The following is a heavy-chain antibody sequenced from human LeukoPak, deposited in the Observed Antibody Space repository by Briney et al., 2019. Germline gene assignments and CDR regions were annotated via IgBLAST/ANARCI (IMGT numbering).Heavy chain of an antibody. D-gene: IGHD3-10*01. V-gene: IGHV3-48*04. CDR1: GFTFSSYS. Sequence: GGSLRLSCAASGFTFSSYSMNWVRQAPGKGLEWVSYISSSSSTIYYADSVKGRFTISRDNAKNSLYLQMNSLRTEDTAVYYCARERVDYYGSGSLLYNYYYYGMDVWGQGTTVTVSS. CDR3: ARERVDYYGSGSLLYNYYYYGMDV. CDR2: ISSSSSTI. J-gene: IGHJ6*02.